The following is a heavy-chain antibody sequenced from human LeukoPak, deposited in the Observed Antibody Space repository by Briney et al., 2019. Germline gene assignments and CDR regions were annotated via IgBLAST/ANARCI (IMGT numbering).Heavy chain of an antibody. V-gene: IGHV1-69*13. D-gene: IGHD5-24*01. CDR1: GGTFSSYA. CDR3: ASSRDGYNPRGGYFDY. CDR2: IIPIFGTA. J-gene: IGHJ4*02. Sequence: SVKVSCKASGGTFSSYAISWVRQAPGQGLEWMGGIIPIFGTANYAQKFQGRVTITADESTSTAYMELSSLRSEDTAVYYCASSRDGYNPRGGYFDYWGQGTLVTVSS.